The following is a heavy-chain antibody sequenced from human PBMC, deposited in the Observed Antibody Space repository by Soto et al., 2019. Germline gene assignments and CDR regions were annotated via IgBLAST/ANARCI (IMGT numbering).Heavy chain of an antibody. CDR1: GGSIYRSGYY. J-gene: IGHJ4*02. CDR2: IDYNGVT. D-gene: IGHD2-15*01. V-gene: IGHV4-39*01. Sequence: KALETLSLTCTVSGGSIYRSGYYWGWIRQPPGRGLEWIGNIDYNGVTYSNPSLKSRVTISRDTSKNQFSLKLTSVTAADTALYYCGKVLVGATGHTDSDSWGPGTLVTVSS. CDR3: GKVLVGATGHTDSDS.